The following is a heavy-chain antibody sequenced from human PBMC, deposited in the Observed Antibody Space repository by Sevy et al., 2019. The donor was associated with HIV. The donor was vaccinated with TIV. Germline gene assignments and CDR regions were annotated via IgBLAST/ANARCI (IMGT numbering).Heavy chain of an antibody. CDR1: GFTFSSYA. CDR3: ARPIAAAGTYFQH. Sequence: GGSLRLSCAASGFTFSSYAMHWVRQAPGKGLEWVAVISYDGSNKYYADSLKGRFTISRDNSKNTLYLQMNSLRAEDTAVYYCARPIAAAGTYFQHWGQGTLVTVSS. CDR2: ISYDGSNK. D-gene: IGHD6-13*01. J-gene: IGHJ1*01. V-gene: IGHV3-30-3*01.